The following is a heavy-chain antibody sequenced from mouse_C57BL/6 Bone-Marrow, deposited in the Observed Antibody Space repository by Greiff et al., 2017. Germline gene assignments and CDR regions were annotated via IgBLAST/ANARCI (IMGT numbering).Heavy chain of an antibody. D-gene: IGHD1-1*01. Sequence: EVQLQESGPGMVKPSQSLSLTCTVTGYSITSGYDWHWIRHFPGNKLEWMGYISYSGSTNYNPSLKSRISITHDTSKNHFFLKLNSVTTEDTATYYCARDPYYYGSSHWYFDVWGTGTTVTVSS. CDR2: ISYSGST. CDR1: GYSITSGYD. V-gene: IGHV3-1*01. CDR3: ARDPYYYGSSHWYFDV. J-gene: IGHJ1*03.